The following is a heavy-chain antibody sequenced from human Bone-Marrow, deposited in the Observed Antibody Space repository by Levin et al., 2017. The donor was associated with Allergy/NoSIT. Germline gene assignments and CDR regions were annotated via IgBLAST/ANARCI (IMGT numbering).Heavy chain of an antibody. J-gene: IGHJ4*02. CDR3: ARGEGSRPGVAVD. CDR1: GFTFSSYW. CDR2: INTDGSAT. Sequence: PGGSLRLSCAASGFTFSSYWMHWVRQAPGKGLVWVSRINTDGSATGYADSVKGRFTISRDNARNTLYLHMNTLRAEDTAVYYCARGEGSRPGVAVDWGQGTLVTVSS. D-gene: IGHD6-19*01. V-gene: IGHV3-74*01.